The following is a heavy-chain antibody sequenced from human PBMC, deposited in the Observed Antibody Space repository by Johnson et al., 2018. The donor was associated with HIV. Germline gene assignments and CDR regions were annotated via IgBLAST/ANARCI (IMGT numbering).Heavy chain of an antibody. J-gene: IGHJ3*02. D-gene: IGHD5-18*01. V-gene: IGHV3-13*01. CDR3: ARVGGYRAFDS. Sequence: EQLVESGGGLVQPGGSLRLSCAASGFTFSSYDMHWVRPATGKGLEWVSAIGTAGDTYYPGSVKGRFTISRENAKNSLYLQMNSLRAGDTAVYYCARVGGYRAFDSWGQGTMVTVSS. CDR1: GFTFSSYD. CDR2: IGTAGDT.